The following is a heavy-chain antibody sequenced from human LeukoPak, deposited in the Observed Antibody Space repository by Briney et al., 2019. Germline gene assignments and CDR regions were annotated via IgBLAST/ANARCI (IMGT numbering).Heavy chain of an antibody. Sequence: GGSLRLSCAASGFTFSSYAMSWVRQAPAKGLEWVSAISGCGGSTYYADSVKGRFTISRDNSKNTLYLQMNSLRAEDTAVYYCAKDSDSGYDALDYWGQGTLVTVSS. CDR2: ISGCGGST. D-gene: IGHD5-12*01. J-gene: IGHJ4*02. CDR1: GFTFSSYA. V-gene: IGHV3-23*01. CDR3: AKDSDSGYDALDY.